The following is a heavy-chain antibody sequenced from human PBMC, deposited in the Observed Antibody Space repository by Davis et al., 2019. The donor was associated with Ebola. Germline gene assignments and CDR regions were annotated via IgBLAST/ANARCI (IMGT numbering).Heavy chain of an antibody. CDR2: INPSGGST. CDR3: ARSIAVAGTFDY. D-gene: IGHD6-19*01. V-gene: IGHV1-46*01. CDR1: GYTFTSYY. J-gene: IGHJ4*02. Sequence: AASVKVSCKASGYTFTSYYMHWVRQAPGQGLEWMGIINPSGGSTSYAQKFQGRVTMTRDTSASTSYMELSSLRSEDTAVYYCARSIAVAGTFDYWGQGTLVTVSS.